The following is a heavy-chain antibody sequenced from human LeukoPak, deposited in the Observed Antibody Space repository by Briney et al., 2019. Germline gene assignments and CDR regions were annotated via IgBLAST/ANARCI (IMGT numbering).Heavy chain of an antibody. J-gene: IGHJ4*02. CDR1: GYTFTGYY. D-gene: IGHD3-10*01. Sequence: ASVKVSCKASGYTFTGYYMHWVRQAPGQGLEWMGWINPNSGGTNYAQKFQGRVTMTRDTSISTAYMELSRLRSDDTAVYYCAKDRYYGSGSYYTYWGQGTLVTVSS. CDR2: INPNSGGT. V-gene: IGHV1-2*02. CDR3: AKDRYYGSGSYYTY.